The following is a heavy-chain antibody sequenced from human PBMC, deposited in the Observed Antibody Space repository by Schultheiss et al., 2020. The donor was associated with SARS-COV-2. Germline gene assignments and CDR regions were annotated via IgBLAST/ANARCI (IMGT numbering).Heavy chain of an antibody. CDR2: ISSSGSTI. V-gene: IGHV3-48*03. CDR1: GFTFSSYE. J-gene: IGHJ3*02. Sequence: GGSLRLSCAASGFTFSSYEMNWVRQAPGKGLEWVSYISSSGSTIYYADSVKGRFTISRDNAKNSLYLQMNSLRAEDTAVYYCARKYYDFWSGYDAFDIWGQGTMVTVSS. CDR3: ARKYYDFWSGYDAFDI. D-gene: IGHD3-3*01.